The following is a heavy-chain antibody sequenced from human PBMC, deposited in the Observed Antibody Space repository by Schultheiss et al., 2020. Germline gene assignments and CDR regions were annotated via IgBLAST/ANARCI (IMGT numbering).Heavy chain of an antibody. CDR1: GFTFSSYC. CDR3: ARALYSSSWSDY. D-gene: IGHD6-13*01. V-gene: IGHV3-7*01. J-gene: IGHJ4*02. CDR2: IKQDGSEK. Sequence: GGSLRLSCAASGFTFSSYCMSWVRQAPGKGLEWVANIKQDGSEKYYVDSVKGRFTISRDNAKNSLYLQMNSLRAEDTAVYYCARALYSSSWSDYWGQGTLVTVSS.